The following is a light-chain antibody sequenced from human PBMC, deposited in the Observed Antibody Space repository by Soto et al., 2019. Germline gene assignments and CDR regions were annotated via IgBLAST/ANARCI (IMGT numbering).Light chain of an antibody. J-gene: IGLJ2*01. Sequence: QSALTQPASVSGSPGQSITISCTGTSSDVGGYNYVSWYQQHPGKAPKLMIYDVSTRPSGVSNRFSGSKSGNTASLTISGLQAEDEADYYCSSYTNVVFGGGTKLTVL. CDR1: SSDVGGYNY. V-gene: IGLV2-14*01. CDR2: DVS. CDR3: SSYTNVV.